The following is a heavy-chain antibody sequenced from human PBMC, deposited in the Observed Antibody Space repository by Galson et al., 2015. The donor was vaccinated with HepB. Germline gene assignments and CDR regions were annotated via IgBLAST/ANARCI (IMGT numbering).Heavy chain of an antibody. Sequence: SLRLSCAASGFSFSAHSINWVRQAPGKGLQWVSYISGGSKTILYADSVKGRFTISRDNGKNSLYLQMSSLRADDTALYYCVRDGRRGYDMDYWGQGTLVTVSS. D-gene: IGHD5-12*01. CDR2: ISGGSKTI. V-gene: IGHV3-48*01. J-gene: IGHJ4*02. CDR1: GFSFSAHS. CDR3: VRDGRRGYDMDY.